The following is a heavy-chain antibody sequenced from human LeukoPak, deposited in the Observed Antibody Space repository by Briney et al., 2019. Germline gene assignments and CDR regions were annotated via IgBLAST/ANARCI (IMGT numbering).Heavy chain of an antibody. V-gene: IGHV3-9*01. J-gene: IGHJ4*02. D-gene: IGHD3-10*01. CDR2: ISWNSGRI. CDR3: ARDLYYYGSGSTFDY. CDR1: GFTFGDYA. Sequence: SGGSLRLSCAASGFTFGDYAMHWVRQAPGKGLEWVSGISWNSGRIAYADSVKGRFTISRDNAKNSLYLQMNSLRAEDTAVYYCARDLYYYGSGSTFDYWGQGTLVTVSP.